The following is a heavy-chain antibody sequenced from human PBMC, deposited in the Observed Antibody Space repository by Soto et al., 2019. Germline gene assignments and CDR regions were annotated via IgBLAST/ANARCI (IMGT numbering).Heavy chain of an antibody. D-gene: IGHD6-19*01. Sequence: GESLRISCKGSGYSFTSYWIGWVRQMPGKGLEWMGIIYPGDSDTRYSPSFQGQVTISADKSISTAYLQWSSLKASDTAMYYCARQFAQIAVAGQYGMDVWGQGTTVTVSS. CDR2: IYPGDSDT. J-gene: IGHJ6*02. CDR3: ARQFAQIAVAGQYGMDV. V-gene: IGHV5-51*01. CDR1: GYSFTSYW.